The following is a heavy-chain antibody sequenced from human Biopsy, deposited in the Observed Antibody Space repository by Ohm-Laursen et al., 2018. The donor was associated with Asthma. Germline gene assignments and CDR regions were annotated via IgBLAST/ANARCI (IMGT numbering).Heavy chain of an antibody. Sequence: SDTLSLTCIVSGGSIGIYYWGWIRQPPGKGLEYIGYTHYSGTTNTDPSLTGRVTMSVDTSKNQFSLKVTPVTAADTAVYFCARVRGAFYESSVKNAFDVWGQGTMVTVSS. CDR3: ARVRGAFYESSVKNAFDV. CDR1: GGSIGIYY. CDR2: THYSGTT. V-gene: IGHV4-59*07. D-gene: IGHD3-22*01. J-gene: IGHJ3*01.